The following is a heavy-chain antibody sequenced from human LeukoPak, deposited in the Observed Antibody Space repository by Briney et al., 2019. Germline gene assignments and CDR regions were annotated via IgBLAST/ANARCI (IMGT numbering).Heavy chain of an antibody. CDR3: AKDGGLWVSAHWGDS. V-gene: IGHV3-23*01. D-gene: IGHD7-27*01. CDR1: GGSIKSNN. J-gene: IGHJ4*02. Sequence: ETLSLTCAVSGGSIKSNNWWSWVRQAPGKGLEWVSTITTSDGNTYYADSVKGRFTVSRDNSKNTLFLQMNSLRAEDTAVYYCAKDGGLWVSAHWGDSWGRGTLVTVSS. CDR2: ITTSDGNT.